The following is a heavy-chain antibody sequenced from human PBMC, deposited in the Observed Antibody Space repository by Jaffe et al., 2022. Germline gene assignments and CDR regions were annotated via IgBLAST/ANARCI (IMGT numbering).Heavy chain of an antibody. Sequence: EVQLLESGGGLVQPGGSLRLSCVASGFTFNNYAMSWVRQAPGKGLEWVSVISGSGNSTYYADSVKGRFTISRDNSKNTLYLQMNSLRAEDTAVYYCARARRYSAYDRRNYFDYWGQGTLVTVSS. CDR2: ISGSGNST. D-gene: IGHD5-12*01. CDR1: GFTFNNYA. J-gene: IGHJ4*02. V-gene: IGHV3-23*01. CDR3: ARARRYSAYDRRNYFDY.